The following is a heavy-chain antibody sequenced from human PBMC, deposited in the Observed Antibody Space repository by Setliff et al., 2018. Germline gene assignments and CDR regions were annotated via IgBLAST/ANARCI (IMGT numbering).Heavy chain of an antibody. D-gene: IGHD6-19*01. CDR2: INHSGST. CDR3: SRPEPLYSSGWYYFDY. Sequence: SETLSLTCAVYGGSFSGYYWSWIRQPPGKGLEWIGEINHSGSTNYNPSLKSRVTISVDTSKDQFSLKLSSVTSADTAVDYGSRPEPLYSSGWYYFDYWGQGTLGNVSS. CDR1: GGSFSGYY. V-gene: IGHV4-34*01. J-gene: IGHJ4*02.